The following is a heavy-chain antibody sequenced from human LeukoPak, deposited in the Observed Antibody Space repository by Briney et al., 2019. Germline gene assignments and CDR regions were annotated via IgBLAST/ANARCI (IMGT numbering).Heavy chain of an antibody. Sequence: PSETLSLTCAVSDYSINSGYYWSWIRQPPGKGLEWIGYIYYSGSTNYNPSLKSRVTISVGTSKNQFSLKLSSVTAADTAVYYCARGLGELDYWGQGTLVTVSS. CDR2: IYYSGST. CDR3: ARGLGELDY. J-gene: IGHJ4*02. D-gene: IGHD3-16*01. V-gene: IGHV4-61*01. CDR1: DYSINSGYY.